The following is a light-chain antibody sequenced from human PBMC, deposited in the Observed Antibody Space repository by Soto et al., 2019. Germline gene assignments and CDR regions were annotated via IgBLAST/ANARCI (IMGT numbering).Light chain of an antibody. CDR3: QQASNFPLT. J-gene: IGKJ4*01. CDR1: QYISSW. V-gene: IGKV1-12*01. CDR2: AAS. Sequence: QMTQSPSSLSASVVDRVTITFRSSQYISSWLAWFQQRPGRAPKLLIYAASTLQSGVPSRFSGSGSGTVFTLTISSLQHDDFGTYYCQQASNFPLTFGGGTNVDI.